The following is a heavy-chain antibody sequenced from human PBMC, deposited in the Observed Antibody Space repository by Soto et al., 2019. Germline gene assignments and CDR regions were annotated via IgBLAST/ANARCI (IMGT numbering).Heavy chain of an antibody. J-gene: IGHJ4*02. V-gene: IGHV1-18*01. CDR3: VRVKGVTPYFDY. CDR1: GYTFTSYG. CDR2: ISAYNGNT. D-gene: IGHD4-4*01. Sequence: ASVKVSCKASGYTFTSYGISWVRQAPGQGLEWMGWISAYNGNTNYAQKLQGRVTMTTDTSTSTAYMELRSLRSDDTAVYYGVRVKGVTPYFDYWGQGTLVTVSS.